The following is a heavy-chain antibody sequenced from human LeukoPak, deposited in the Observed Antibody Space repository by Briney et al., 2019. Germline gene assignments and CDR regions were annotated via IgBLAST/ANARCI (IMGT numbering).Heavy chain of an antibody. CDR3: ARRRSHYDFWSGSNWFDP. Sequence: SETLSLTCTVSGGSVSSGSYYWSWIRQPPGKGLEWIGYIYYSGSTYYNPSLKSRVTISVDTSKNQFSLKLSSVTAADTAVYYCARRRSHYDFWSGSNWFDPWGQGTLVTVSS. J-gene: IGHJ5*02. CDR1: GGSVSSGSYY. CDR2: IYYSGST. D-gene: IGHD3-3*01. V-gene: IGHV4-61*01.